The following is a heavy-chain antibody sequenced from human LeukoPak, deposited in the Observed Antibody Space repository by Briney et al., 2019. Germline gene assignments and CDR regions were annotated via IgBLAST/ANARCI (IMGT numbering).Heavy chain of an antibody. CDR1: GYTFTDYY. J-gene: IGHJ4*02. Sequence: ASVKVSCKASGYTFTDYYMHWVRQAAGEGLEWMGWINPNSGGTNYAQKFQGRVTMTRDTSITTAYMDLSRLRSDDTAVYYCARDLTYCGGDCSSSVDYWGQGTLVTVSS. CDR3: ARDLTYCGGDCSSSVDY. V-gene: IGHV1-2*02. CDR2: INPNSGGT. D-gene: IGHD2-21*02.